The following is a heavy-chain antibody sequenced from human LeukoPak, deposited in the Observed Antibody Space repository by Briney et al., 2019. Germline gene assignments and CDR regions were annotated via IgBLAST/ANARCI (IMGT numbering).Heavy chain of an antibody. J-gene: IGHJ6*03. Sequence: GGSLRLSCAASGFTFSSYWMSWVRQAPGKGLEWVANIKQDGSEKYYVDSVRGRFTISRDNAKNSLYLQMNSLRAEDTAVYYCARADLDSSGYYYNHYYYYMDVWGKGTTVTVSS. D-gene: IGHD3-22*01. CDR2: IKQDGSEK. CDR3: ARADLDSSGYYYNHYYYYMDV. CDR1: GFTFSSYW. V-gene: IGHV3-7*01.